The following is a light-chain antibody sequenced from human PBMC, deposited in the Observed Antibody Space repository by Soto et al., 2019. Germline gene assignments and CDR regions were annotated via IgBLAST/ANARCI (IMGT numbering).Light chain of an antibody. CDR1: SSDVGAYNL. CDR2: EVS. CDR3: SSYTGGNPSYV. V-gene: IGLV2-14*01. Sequence: QSALTQPASVSGSPGQSVTISCTGTSSDVGAYNLVSWYQQYPGKAPKLMIYEVSNRPSGVSNRFSGSKSGNTASLTISGLQAEDEAGYYCSSYTGGNPSYVFGTGTKVTVL. J-gene: IGLJ1*01.